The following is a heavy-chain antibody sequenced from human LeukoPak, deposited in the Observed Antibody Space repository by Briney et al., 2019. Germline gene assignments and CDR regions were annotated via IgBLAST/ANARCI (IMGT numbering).Heavy chain of an antibody. D-gene: IGHD5-18*01. CDR1: GGSFSGYY. Sequence: SETLSLTCAVYGGSFSGYYWSWIRQPPGKGLEWIGEINHSGSTNYNPSLKSRVTISVDTSMNQFSLKLSSVTAADTAVYYCARGLRIGYSYALYYFDYWGQGTLVTVSS. J-gene: IGHJ4*02. V-gene: IGHV4-34*01. CDR3: ARGLRIGYSYALYYFDY. CDR2: INHSGST.